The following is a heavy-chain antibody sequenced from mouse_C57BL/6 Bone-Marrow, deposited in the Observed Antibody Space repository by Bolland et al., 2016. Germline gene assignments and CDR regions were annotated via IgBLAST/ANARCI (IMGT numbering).Heavy chain of an antibody. Sequence: NSGTNYNEKFKSKATLTVDKSSSTAYMQLSSLTSEDSAVYYCARHGYYGAYWGQGTLV. V-gene: IGHV1-53*01. CDR3: ARHGYYGAY. J-gene: IGHJ3*01. D-gene: IGHD2-3*01. CDR2: NSGT.